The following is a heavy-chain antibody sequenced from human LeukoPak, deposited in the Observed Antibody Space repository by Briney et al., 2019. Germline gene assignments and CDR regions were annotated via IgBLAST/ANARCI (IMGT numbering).Heavy chain of an antibody. CDR3: ARDSGYAPDYAFDI. V-gene: IGHV3-20*04. J-gene: IGHJ3*02. Sequence: GGSLRLSCAASGFTFDDYGMSWVRHAPGKGLEWVSGINWNGGSTGYADSVKGRFTISRDNAKNSLYLQMNSLRAEDTALYYCARDSGYAPDYAFDIWGQGTMVTVSS. CDR1: GFTFDDYG. D-gene: IGHD5-12*01. CDR2: INWNGGST.